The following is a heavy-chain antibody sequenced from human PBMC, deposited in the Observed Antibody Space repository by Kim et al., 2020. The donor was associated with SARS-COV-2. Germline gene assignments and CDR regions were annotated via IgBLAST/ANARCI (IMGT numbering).Heavy chain of an antibody. CDR3: ARGITMVRGVIKNGIDY. CDR1: GGSFSGYY. D-gene: IGHD3-10*01. CDR2: INHSGST. V-gene: IGHV4-34*01. J-gene: IGHJ4*01. Sequence: SETLSLTCAVYGGSFSGYYWSWIRQPPGKGLEWIGEINHSGSTNYNPSLKSRVTISVDTSKNQFSLKLSSVTAADTAVYYCARGITMVRGVIKNGIDYWG.